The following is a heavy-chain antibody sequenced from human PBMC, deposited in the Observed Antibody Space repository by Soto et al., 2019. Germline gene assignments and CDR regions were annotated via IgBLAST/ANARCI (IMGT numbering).Heavy chain of an antibody. CDR3: ARGSEYYDILTGYTTGPYFDY. CDR1: GGSISSGDYY. D-gene: IGHD3-9*01. J-gene: IGHJ4*02. Sequence: PSETLSLTCTVSGGSISSGDYYWSWIRQPPGKGLEWIGYIYYSGSTYYNPSLKSRVTISVDTSKNQFSLKLSSVTAADTAVYYCARGSEYYDILTGYTTGPYFDYWGQGTLVTVS. CDR2: IYYSGST. V-gene: IGHV4-30-4*01.